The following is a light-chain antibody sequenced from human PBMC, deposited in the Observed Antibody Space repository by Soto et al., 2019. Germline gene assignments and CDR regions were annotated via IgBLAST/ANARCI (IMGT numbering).Light chain of an antibody. CDR3: QQADTFPLT. CDR2: AAC. Sequence: DIQMTQSPSSVSASVGDRVTITCRASQGISSWVTWYQQKPGKASILLIYAACSLQSGVPSRFRRSGTGTEFTLTISSLQPEDFATYYCQQADTFPLTFGGGTKVEIK. J-gene: IGKJ4*01. CDR1: QGISSW. V-gene: IGKV1-12*01.